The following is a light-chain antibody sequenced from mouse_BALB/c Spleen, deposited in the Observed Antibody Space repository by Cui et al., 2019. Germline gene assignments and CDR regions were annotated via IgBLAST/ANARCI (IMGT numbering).Light chain of an antibody. CDR1: QGINSY. CDR2: RAN. J-gene: IGKJ1*01. Sequence: DIKMTQSPSSMYAARGERVTITCKASQGINSYLSWFQQKPGKSPTNLIYRANRLVDGVPSRFSGSGSGQDYSLTISSLEYEDMGIYYCLQYDEFRTFGGGTKLEIK. V-gene: IGKV14-111*01. CDR3: LQYDEFRT.